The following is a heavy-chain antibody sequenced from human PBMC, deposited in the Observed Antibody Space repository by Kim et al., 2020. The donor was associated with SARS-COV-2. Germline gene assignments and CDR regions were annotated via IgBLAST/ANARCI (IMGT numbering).Heavy chain of an antibody. V-gene: IGHV4-39*01. CDR3: ARHLGYCGGDCYVKYNWFDP. CDR1: GGSISSSSYY. Sequence: SETLSLTCTVSGGSISSSSYYWGWIRQPPGKGLEWIGSIYYSGSTYYNPSLKSRVTISVDTSKNQFSLKLSSVTAADTAVYYCARHLGYCGGDCYVKYNWFDPWGQGTLVTVSS. D-gene: IGHD2-21*02. CDR2: IYYSGST. J-gene: IGHJ5*02.